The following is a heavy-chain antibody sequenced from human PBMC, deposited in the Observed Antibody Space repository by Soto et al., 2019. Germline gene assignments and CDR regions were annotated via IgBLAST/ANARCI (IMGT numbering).Heavy chain of an antibody. CDR1: GYTFTSYG. Sequence: QVQLVQSGAEVKKPGASVKVSCKASGYTFTSYGISWVRQAPGQGLEWMGWISAYNGNTNYAQKLQGRVTMTTDTSTSPAYMELRSLRSDDTAVYYCAGRYDYVWGSYRPGGVYYGMDVWGQGTTVTVSS. CDR3: AGRYDYVWGSYRPGGVYYGMDV. CDR2: ISAYNGNT. D-gene: IGHD3-16*02. V-gene: IGHV1-18*01. J-gene: IGHJ6*02.